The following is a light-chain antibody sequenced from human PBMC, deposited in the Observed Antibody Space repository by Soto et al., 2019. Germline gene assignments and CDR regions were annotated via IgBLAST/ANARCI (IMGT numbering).Light chain of an antibody. CDR3: QQYGNSPPT. J-gene: IGKJ1*01. CDR2: GAS. Sequence: EIVLTQSPGTLSLSPGERATLSCRASQSVSSFYLAWDQKKPGQAPRLLIYGASSRATGIPDRFSGSGSGTDFSLTISRLEPEDFAVYICQQYGNSPPTFGQGTQVEIK. CDR1: QSVSSFY. V-gene: IGKV3-20*01.